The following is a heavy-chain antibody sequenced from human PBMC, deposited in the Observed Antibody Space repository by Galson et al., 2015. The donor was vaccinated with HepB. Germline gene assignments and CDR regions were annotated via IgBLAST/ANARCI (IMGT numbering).Heavy chain of an antibody. CDR2: IYWDDDK. CDR3: AHYTSSWTRGAFDI. J-gene: IGHJ3*02. V-gene: IGHV2-5*02. D-gene: IGHD6-13*01. CDR1: GFSLSTSGVG. Sequence: PALVKPTQTLTLTCTFSGFSLSTSGVGVGWIRQPPGKALEWLALIYWDDDKRYSPSLRSSLTITKDTSKNQVVLTMTNMDPVDTATYFCAHYTSSWTRGAFDIWGQGTMVTVSS.